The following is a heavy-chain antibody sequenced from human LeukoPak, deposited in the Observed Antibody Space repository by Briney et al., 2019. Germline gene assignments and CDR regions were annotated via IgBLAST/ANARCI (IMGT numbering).Heavy chain of an antibody. CDR3: ARDSSGYYALFDY. Sequence: QPGGSLRLSCAASGLTVSSNYMSWVRQAPGKGLEWVSVIYTGGSTYYADSVKGRFTISRDNSKNTLYLQMNSLRAEDTAVYYCARDSSGYYALFDYWGQGSLVTVSS. CDR2: IYTGGST. V-gene: IGHV3-53*01. CDR1: GLTVSSNY. D-gene: IGHD3-22*01. J-gene: IGHJ4*02.